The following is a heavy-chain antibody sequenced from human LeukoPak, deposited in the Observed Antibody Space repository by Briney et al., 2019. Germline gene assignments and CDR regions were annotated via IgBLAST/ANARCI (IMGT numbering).Heavy chain of an antibody. V-gene: IGHV3-23*01. Sequence: GGSLRLSCAASGFTFSSYAMSGVRQAPGKGLEWVSTISGSGGSTYYADSVKGRFTISRDNSKNTLYLQMNSLRAEDTAVYYCAKGRLREGLDYWGQGTLVTVSS. CDR3: AKGRLREGLDY. CDR1: GFTFSSYA. CDR2: ISGSGGST. J-gene: IGHJ4*02. D-gene: IGHD6-25*01.